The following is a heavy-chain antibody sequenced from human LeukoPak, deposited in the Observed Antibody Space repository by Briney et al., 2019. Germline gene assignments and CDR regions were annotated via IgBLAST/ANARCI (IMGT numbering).Heavy chain of an antibody. J-gene: IGHJ4*02. Sequence: ASVKVSCKASGYTFTSYGISWVRQAPGQGLEWMGWISAYNGNTNYAQKLQGRVTMTTDTSTSTAYMELRSLRSDDTAVYYCARVLSDSSGYHTAYYFDYWGQGTLVTVSS. CDR2: ISAYNGNT. V-gene: IGHV1-18*01. CDR3: ARVLSDSSGYHTAYYFDY. CDR1: GYTFTSYG. D-gene: IGHD3-22*01.